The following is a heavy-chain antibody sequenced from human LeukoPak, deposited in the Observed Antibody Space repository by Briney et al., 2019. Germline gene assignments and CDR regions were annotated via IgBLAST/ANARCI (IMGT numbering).Heavy chain of an antibody. CDR3: ARYIVVVPAAITESTDNWFDP. J-gene: IGHJ5*02. CDR2: IKQDGSEK. Sequence: GGSLRLSCAASGFTFSSYWMSWARQAPGKGLEWVANIKQDGSEKYYVDSVKGRFTISRDNAKNSLYLQMNSLRAEDTAVYYCARYIVVVPAAITESTDNWFDPWGQGTLVTVSS. V-gene: IGHV3-7*01. CDR1: GFTFSSYW. D-gene: IGHD2-2*01.